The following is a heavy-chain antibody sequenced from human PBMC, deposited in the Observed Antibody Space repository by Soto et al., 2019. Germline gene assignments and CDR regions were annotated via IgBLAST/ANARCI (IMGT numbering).Heavy chain of an antibody. D-gene: IGHD2-8*02. Sequence: QLRESGPGLLKPSETLSLTCTVSGGSISSPSYNWGWVRQPPGKGPEWIGTIFYSGTTQYNPSLRSRLAMSVDTSKSQVSLTLTSVTAAATAVYYCTTLASGHFDSWGQGAQVTVSS. CDR3: TTLASGHFDS. CDR1: GGSISSPSYN. J-gene: IGHJ4*02. CDR2: IFYSGTT. V-gene: IGHV4-39*01.